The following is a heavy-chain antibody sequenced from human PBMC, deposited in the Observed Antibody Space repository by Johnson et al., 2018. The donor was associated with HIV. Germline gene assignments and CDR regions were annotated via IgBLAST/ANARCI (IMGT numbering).Heavy chain of an antibody. V-gene: IGHV3-23*04. Sequence: VQLVESGGGLVQPGRSLRLSCAASGFTFSCSAMSWVRQAPGKGLEWLSSITGSGINTYYADSVQGRFTVSRDNAKNTLFLQMNSLRAEDTAVYYCARESRHNFWSGYDAFDIWGQGTMVTVSS. J-gene: IGHJ3*02. CDR1: GFTFSCSA. CDR2: ITGSGINT. D-gene: IGHD3-3*01. CDR3: ARESRHNFWSGYDAFDI.